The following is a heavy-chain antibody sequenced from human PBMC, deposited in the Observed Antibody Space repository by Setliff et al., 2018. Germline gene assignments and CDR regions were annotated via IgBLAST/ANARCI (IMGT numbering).Heavy chain of an antibody. Sequence: PGGSLSLSCAASGFTFSSYEMNWVRQAPGKGLEWVSYISSSGSTIFYADSVKGRFTISRDNAKKSLYLQMNSLRAEDTAVYYCACPDILTGLSDYWGQGTLVTVSS. CDR1: GFTFSSYE. CDR2: ISSSGSTI. D-gene: IGHD3-9*01. J-gene: IGHJ4*02. CDR3: ACPDILTGLSDY. V-gene: IGHV3-48*03.